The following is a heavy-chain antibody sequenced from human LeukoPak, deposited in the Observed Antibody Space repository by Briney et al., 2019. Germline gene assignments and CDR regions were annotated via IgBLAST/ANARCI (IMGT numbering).Heavy chain of an antibody. V-gene: IGHV3-21*01. CDR1: GFTFSSYS. D-gene: IGHD4-17*01. Sequence: PGGSLRLSCAASGFTFSSYSMNWVRQAPGKGLEWVSSISSSGSYIYYADSVKGRFTISRDNAKNSLYLQMNSLRAEDTAVYFCAREISYGDYPSGDAFDNWGQGTMVTVSS. CDR2: ISSSGSYI. J-gene: IGHJ3*02. CDR3: AREISYGDYPSGDAFDN.